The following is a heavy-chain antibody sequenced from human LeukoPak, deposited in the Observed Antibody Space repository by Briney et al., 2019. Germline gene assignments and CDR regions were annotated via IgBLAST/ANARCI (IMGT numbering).Heavy chain of an antibody. CDR3: AKDWGYDSDAFDI. D-gene: IGHD3-16*01. CDR1: GFTFDDHT. Sequence: PGGSLRLSCAVSGFTFDDHTMHWVRQAPGKGLEWVSLISWDGGSTYYADSVKGRFTISRDNSKNSLYLQMNSLRTEDTALYYCAKDWGYDSDAFDIWGQGTMVTVSS. V-gene: IGHV3-43*01. J-gene: IGHJ3*02. CDR2: ISWDGGST.